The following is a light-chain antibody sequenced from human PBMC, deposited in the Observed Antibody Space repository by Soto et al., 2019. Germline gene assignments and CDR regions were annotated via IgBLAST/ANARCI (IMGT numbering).Light chain of an antibody. Sequence: EIVLTQYPGTLYLSPGERATLSCRASQSVSSSYLAWYQQKPGQAPRLLIYGASSRATGIPDRFSGSGSGTDFTLTISRLEREDFAVYYCQQYGSSPPVTFGGGTKVEIK. CDR1: QSVSSSY. CDR3: QQYGSSPPVT. V-gene: IGKV3-20*01. CDR2: GAS. J-gene: IGKJ4*01.